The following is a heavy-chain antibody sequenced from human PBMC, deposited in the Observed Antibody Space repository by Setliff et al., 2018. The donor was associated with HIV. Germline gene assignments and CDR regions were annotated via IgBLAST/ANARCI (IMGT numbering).Heavy chain of an antibody. J-gene: IGHJ6*02. CDR1: GFTFSSYA. D-gene: IGHD2-2*01. Sequence: TGGSLRLSCAASGFTFSSYAMSWVRQAPGKGLEWVSAISGSGGSTYYADSVKGRFTISRDNSKNTLYLQMNSLRAEDTAVYYCANLDQISIGREKVVPAARVYYYYGMDVWGQGTTVTVSS. V-gene: IGHV3-23*01. CDR2: ISGSGGST. CDR3: ANLDQISIGREKVVPAARVYYYYGMDV.